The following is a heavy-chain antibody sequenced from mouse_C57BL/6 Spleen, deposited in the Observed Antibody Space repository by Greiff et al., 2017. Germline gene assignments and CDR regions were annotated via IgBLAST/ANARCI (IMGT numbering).Heavy chain of an antibody. CDR2: IYPGDGDT. V-gene: IGHV1-80*01. Sequence: VQLQQSGAELVKPGASVKISCKASGYAFSSYWMNWVKQRPGKGLEWIGQIYPGDGDTNYNGKFKGKAKLTADKSSSTAYMQLSSLTSEDSAVYFCARSKRNYDYAMDYWGQGTSVTVSS. D-gene: IGHD1-1*01. CDR3: ARSKRNYDYAMDY. J-gene: IGHJ4*01. CDR1: GYAFSSYW.